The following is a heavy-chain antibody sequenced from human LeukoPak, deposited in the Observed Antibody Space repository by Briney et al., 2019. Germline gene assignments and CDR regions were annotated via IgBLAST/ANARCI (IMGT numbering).Heavy chain of an antibody. J-gene: IGHJ5*02. CDR3: AREGLELWGENWFDH. CDR2: IYTSGST. D-gene: IGHD1-7*01. CDR1: GGSISSYH. V-gene: IGHV4-4*07. Sequence: SETLSLTCTVSGGSISSYHWSWIRQPAGKGLEWIGRIYTSGSTNYNPSLKSRVTMSVDTSKNQFSLKLSSVTAADTAVYYCAREGLELWGENWFDHWGQGTLVTVSS.